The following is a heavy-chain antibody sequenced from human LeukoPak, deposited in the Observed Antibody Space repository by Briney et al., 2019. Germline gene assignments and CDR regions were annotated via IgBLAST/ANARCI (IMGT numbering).Heavy chain of an antibody. Sequence: GGSLRLSCAASGFVFSNYAIHWVRQVPGKGLEWVAFIRFDGYKQYYADSVKGRFTISRDNAKDSLYLQMNSLRAEDTAVYYCARGRLYGPDYWGQGTLVTVSS. V-gene: IGHV3-30*02. CDR1: GFVFSNYA. D-gene: IGHD4-17*01. CDR2: IRFDGYKQ. J-gene: IGHJ4*02. CDR3: ARGRLYGPDY.